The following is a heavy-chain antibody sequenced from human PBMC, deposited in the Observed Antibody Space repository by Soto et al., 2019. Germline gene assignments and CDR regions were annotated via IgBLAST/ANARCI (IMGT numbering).Heavy chain of an antibody. J-gene: IGHJ5*02. CDR2: IIPIFGTT. V-gene: IGHV1-69*13. Sequence: SVKVSCKASGGTFSSYAISWVRQAPGQGLEWMGGIIPIFGTTNYAQKFQGRVTITADESTSTAYMELSSLRSEDTAVYYCARECCTNGVSHNWFDPWGQGTLVTSPQ. CDR1: GGTFSSYA. D-gene: IGHD2-8*01. CDR3: ARECCTNGVSHNWFDP.